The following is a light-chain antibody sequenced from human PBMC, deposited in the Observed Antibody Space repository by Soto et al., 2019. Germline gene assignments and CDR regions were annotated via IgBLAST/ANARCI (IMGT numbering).Light chain of an antibody. J-gene: IGKJ1*01. Sequence: DTQMTQSPSTLSASVGDRVTITWRASQSINSWLAWYQQKPGKAPKLLIYDASSLESGVPSRFSGRGSGTEFTLTISSLQPEDFATFYCQQAYTFPRTFGQGTKVDIK. CDR1: QSINSW. CDR2: DAS. V-gene: IGKV1-5*01. CDR3: QQAYTFPRT.